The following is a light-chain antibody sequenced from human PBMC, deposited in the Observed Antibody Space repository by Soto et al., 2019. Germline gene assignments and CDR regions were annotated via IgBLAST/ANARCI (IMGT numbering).Light chain of an antibody. J-gene: IGLJ1*01. CDR2: EVS. CDR1: SNDVGSYNL. CDR3: CSFAGSSTSYV. Sequence: SVLTQPASVSGSPGQSITISCTGTSNDVGSYNLVSWYQQHPGKAPKLMIYEVSKRPSGVSNRFSGSKSGNTASLTISGLQAEDEADYYCCSFAGSSTSYVFGTGTKVTVL. V-gene: IGLV2-23*02.